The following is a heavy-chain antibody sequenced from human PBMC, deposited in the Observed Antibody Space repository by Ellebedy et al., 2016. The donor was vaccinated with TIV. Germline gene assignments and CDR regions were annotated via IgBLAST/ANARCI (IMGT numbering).Heavy chain of an antibody. CDR1: GYTFTTYD. CDR2: MNPNRGNT. Sequence: AASVKVSCKASGYTFTTYDINWVRQAAGQGLEWMGWMNPNRGNTGYAQKFQSRVTMTRNTSISTAYMELSSLRSEDKAVYYCAREQLQLRYFDWLPNYYYGMDVWGQGTTVTVSS. J-gene: IGHJ6*02. D-gene: IGHD3-9*01. CDR3: AREQLQLRYFDWLPNYYYGMDV. V-gene: IGHV1-8*01.